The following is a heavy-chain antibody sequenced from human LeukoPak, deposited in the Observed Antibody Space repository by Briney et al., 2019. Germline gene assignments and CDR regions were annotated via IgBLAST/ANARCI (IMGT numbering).Heavy chain of an antibody. Sequence: SETLSLTCTVSGGTISSYYWSWIRQPPGKGLEWIGHIYYSGSTNYNPSLKSRVTISVDTSKNQFSLKLSSVTAAETAVYYCARAGSVAGTHYYFDCGGQGTLVTVSS. CDR3: ARAGSVAGTHYYFDC. CDR1: GGTISSYY. V-gene: IGHV4-59*01. D-gene: IGHD6-19*01. J-gene: IGHJ4*02. CDR2: IYYSGST.